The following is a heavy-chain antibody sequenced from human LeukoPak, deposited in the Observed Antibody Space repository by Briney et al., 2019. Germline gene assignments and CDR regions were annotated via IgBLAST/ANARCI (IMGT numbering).Heavy chain of an antibody. D-gene: IGHD3-22*01. CDR3: ARVSYYDSSGASVVSLAFDI. J-gene: IGHJ3*02. Sequence: KPGGSLRLSCAASGFTFSSYSMNWVRQAPGKGLEWVSSISSSSSYIYYADSLKGRFTISRDNAKNSLYLQMNSLRAEDTAVYYCARVSYYDSSGASVVSLAFDIWGQGTMVTVSS. V-gene: IGHV3-21*01. CDR2: ISSSSSYI. CDR1: GFTFSSYS.